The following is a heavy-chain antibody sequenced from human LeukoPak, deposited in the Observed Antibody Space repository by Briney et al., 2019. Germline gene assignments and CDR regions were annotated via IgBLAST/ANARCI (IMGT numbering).Heavy chain of an antibody. CDR2: INPSGGST. CDR1: GYTFTSYY. D-gene: IGHD3-10*01. V-gene: IGHV1-46*01. J-gene: IGHJ6*03. CDR3: ARDRTSRGYYYYMDV. Sequence: ASVKVSCKASGYTFTSYYMHWVRQAPGQGLEWMGIINPSGGSTSYAQKFQGRVTMTRDMSTSTVYMELSSLRSEDTAVYYCARDRTSRGYYYYMDVWGEGTTVTVSS.